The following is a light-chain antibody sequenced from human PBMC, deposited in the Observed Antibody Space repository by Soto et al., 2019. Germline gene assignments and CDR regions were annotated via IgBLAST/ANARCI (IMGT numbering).Light chain of an antibody. CDR2: GAS. CDR3: QQYNNWIT. J-gene: IGKJ5*01. Sequence: EIVMTQSPATLSVSPGERATLSCRASQSVSSNLAWYQQKPGQAPRLLIYGASTRATGIPARFSGSGSGTEVTLPVSSLQSEDFAVYYCQQYNNWITFGQGTRLEIK. V-gene: IGKV3-15*01. CDR1: QSVSSN.